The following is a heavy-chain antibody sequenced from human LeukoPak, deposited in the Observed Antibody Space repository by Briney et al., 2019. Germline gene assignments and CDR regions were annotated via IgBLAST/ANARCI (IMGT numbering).Heavy chain of an antibody. CDR3: ARGRGT. CDR2: INPSGST. J-gene: IGHJ5*02. V-gene: IGHV4-34*01. D-gene: IGHD3-10*01. CDR1: GESVTHYY. Sequence: SETLSLTCAVYGESVTHYYYNWIRHPPGKGLEWIGEINPSGSTNYNPSLKSRVTISVDTSKNHFSLKLSSLTAADTAIYYCARGRGTWGQGTLVTVSS.